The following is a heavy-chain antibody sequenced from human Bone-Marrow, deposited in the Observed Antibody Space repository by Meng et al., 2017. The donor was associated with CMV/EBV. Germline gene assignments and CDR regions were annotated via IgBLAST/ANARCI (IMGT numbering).Heavy chain of an antibody. CDR2: IYYSGST. J-gene: IGHJ4*02. V-gene: IGHV4-39*01. D-gene: IGHD2-21*01. CDR1: DGSISSSSYY. Sequence: SETLSLTCRVSDGSISSSSYYWGWIRQPPGNGLEWIGSIYYSGSTYYNPSLKSRITISVDTSKNQFSLKLNSVTAADTAVYYCARGYILRSIVVVIAMGLTGWGQGTLVTVSS. CDR3: ARGYILRSIVVVIAMGLTG.